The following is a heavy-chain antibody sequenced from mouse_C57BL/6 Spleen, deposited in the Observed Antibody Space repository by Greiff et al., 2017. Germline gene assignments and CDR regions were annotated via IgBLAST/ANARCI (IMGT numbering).Heavy chain of an antibody. J-gene: IGHJ3*01. Sequence: DVMLVESGGGLVQPGGSMKLSCVASGFTFSNYWMNWVRQSPEKGLEWVAQIRLKSDNYATHYAESVKGRFTISRDDSKSSVYLQMNNLRAEDTGIYYCTGLLPFAYWGQGTLVTVSA. CDR2: IRLKSDNYAT. CDR3: TGLLPFAY. D-gene: IGHD1-1*01. V-gene: IGHV6-3*01. CDR1: GFTFSNYW.